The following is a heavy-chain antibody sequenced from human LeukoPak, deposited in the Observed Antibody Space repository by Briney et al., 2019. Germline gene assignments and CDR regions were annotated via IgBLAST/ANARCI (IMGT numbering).Heavy chain of an antibody. D-gene: IGHD1-1*01. CDR3: AKGQELDDRVFDS. Sequence: VQPGGSLRLSCAASGFTFSSIAMTWVRQAPGKGLEWVSTIRGNGDTAYNADSVRGRFAISRDDSKNALFLQMNSLRLEDTAIYYCAKGQELDDRVFDSWGQGTRVTVSS. V-gene: IGHV3-23*01. CDR1: GFTFSSIA. J-gene: IGHJ4*02. CDR2: IRGNGDTA.